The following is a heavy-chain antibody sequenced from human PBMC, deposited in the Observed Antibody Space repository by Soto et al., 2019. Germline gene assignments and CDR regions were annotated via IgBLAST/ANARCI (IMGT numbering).Heavy chain of an antibody. CDR2: IKSKTDGGTT. D-gene: IGHD3-9*01. CDR3: TTEVLRYFDWSRDAFDI. V-gene: IGHV3-15*07. CDR1: GFTFSNAW. J-gene: IGHJ3*02. Sequence: PGGSLRLSCAASGFTFSNAWMNWVRQAPGKGLEWVGRIKSKTDGGTTDYVAPVKGRFTISRDDSKNTLYLQMNSLKTEDTAVYYCTTEVLRYFDWSRDAFDIWGQGTMVTVSS.